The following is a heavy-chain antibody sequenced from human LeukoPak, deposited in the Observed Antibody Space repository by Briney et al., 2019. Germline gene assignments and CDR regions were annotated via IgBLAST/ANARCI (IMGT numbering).Heavy chain of an antibody. V-gene: IGHV1-2*02. CDR2: INPNSGGT. D-gene: IGHD1-1*01. CDR3: ARARVTGTPTYMDV. CDR1: GYTFTSYD. Sequence: GASVKVSCKASGYTFTSYDINWVRQAPGQGLEWMGWINPNSGGTNYAQKFQGRVTMTRDTSISTAYMELSRLRSDDTAVYYCARARVTGTPTYMDVWGKGTTVTVSS. J-gene: IGHJ6*03.